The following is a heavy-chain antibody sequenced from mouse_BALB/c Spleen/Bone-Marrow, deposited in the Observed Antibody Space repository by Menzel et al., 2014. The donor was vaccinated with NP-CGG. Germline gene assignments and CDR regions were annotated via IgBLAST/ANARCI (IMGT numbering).Heavy chain of an antibody. D-gene: IGHD2-2*01. V-gene: IGHV1-77*01. J-gene: IGHJ3*01. CDR1: GYTFTDYY. CDR3: ARSRGYAWFAY. Sequence: QVQLQQSGAELARPGASVKLSCKASGYTFTDYYINWVKQRTGQGLEWIGEIYPGSGNTYYNEKFKGKATLTADKSSSTAYMQLSSLTSEDSAVYFCARSRGYAWFAYWGQGTLVTVPA. CDR2: IYPGSGNT.